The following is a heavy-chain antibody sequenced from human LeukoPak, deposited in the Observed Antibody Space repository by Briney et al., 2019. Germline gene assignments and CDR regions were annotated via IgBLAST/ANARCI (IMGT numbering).Heavy chain of an antibody. D-gene: IGHD3-3*01. CDR2: IYYSGST. V-gene: IGHV4-39*01. CDR1: GGSISSSSYY. CDR3: ARPSRDYDFWSGYDY. J-gene: IGHJ4*02. Sequence: SETLSLTCTVSGGSISSSSYYWGWIRQPPGKGLEWIGSIYYSGSTYYNPSLKSRVTISVDTSKNQFSLKLSSVTAADTAVYYCARPSRDYDFWSGYDYWGQGTLVTVSS.